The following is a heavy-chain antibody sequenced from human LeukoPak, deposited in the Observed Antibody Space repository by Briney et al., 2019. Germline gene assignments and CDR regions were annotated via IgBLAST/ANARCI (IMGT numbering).Heavy chain of an antibody. CDR1: GYTFTSYD. Sequence: GASVKVSCKASGYTFTSYDINWVRQATGQELEWMGWMNPNSGNTGYAQKFQGRVTITRNTSISTAYMELSSLRSEDTAVYYCARLGGELRSDDAFDIWGQGTMVTVSS. CDR2: MNPNSGNT. D-gene: IGHD1-26*01. J-gene: IGHJ3*02. CDR3: ARLGGELRSDDAFDI. V-gene: IGHV1-8*03.